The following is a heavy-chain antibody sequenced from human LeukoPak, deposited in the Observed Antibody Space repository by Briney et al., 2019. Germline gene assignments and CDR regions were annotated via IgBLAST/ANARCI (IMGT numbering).Heavy chain of an antibody. D-gene: IGHD2-8*01. Sequence: GGSLRLSCAASAFTVSDYYMSWSRQAPGKGLEWVSYISASGSSIYYADSVKGRFTISRDNAKNSLYLQMNSLTTEDTAVYYCASEYCTNGVCYNPWGQGTLVTVSS. V-gene: IGHV3-11*01. CDR1: AFTVSDYY. CDR2: ISASGSSI. J-gene: IGHJ5*02. CDR3: ASEYCTNGVCYNP.